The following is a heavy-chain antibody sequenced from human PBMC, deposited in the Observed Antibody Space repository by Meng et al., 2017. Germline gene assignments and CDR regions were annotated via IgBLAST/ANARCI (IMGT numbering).Heavy chain of an antibody. CDR3: ARDLRDGYNYGPSAFDI. D-gene: IGHD5-24*01. CDR1: GGTFSSYA. V-gene: IGHV1-69*13. J-gene: IGHJ3*02. CDR2: IIPIFGTA. Sequence: SSVKVSCKASGGTFSSYAISWVRQAPGQGLEWMGWIIPIFGTANHAQKFQGRVTITADESTSTAYMELSSLRSEDTAVYYCARDLRDGYNYGPSAFDIWGQGTMVTVSS.